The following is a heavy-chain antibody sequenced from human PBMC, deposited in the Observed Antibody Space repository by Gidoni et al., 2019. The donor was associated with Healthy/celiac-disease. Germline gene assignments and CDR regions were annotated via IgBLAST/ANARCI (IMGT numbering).Heavy chain of an antibody. V-gene: IGHV3-15*01. CDR3: TTLITRRYGSGRLLVSYFDY. CDR2: IKSKTDGGTT. J-gene: IGHJ4*02. D-gene: IGHD3-10*01. Sequence: EVQLVESGGGLVKPGGSLRLFCAASGFTFSNAWLSWVRQAPGKGLEWVGRIKSKTDGGTTDYAAPVKGRFTISRDDSKNTLYLQMNSLKTEDTAVYYCTTLITRRYGSGRLLVSYFDYWGQGTLVTVSS. CDR1: GFTFSNAW.